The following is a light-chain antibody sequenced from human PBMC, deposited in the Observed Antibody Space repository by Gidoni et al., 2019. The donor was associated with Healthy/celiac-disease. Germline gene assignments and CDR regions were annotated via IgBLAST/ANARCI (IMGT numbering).Light chain of an antibody. CDR1: QSVSSY. CDR3: QQRSNWPPVT. Sequence: EIVLTQSPATLALSPGERATLSCRASQSVSSYLAWYQQKPGQAPRLLIYDASNRATGIPARFSGSGSGTDFTLTISSLEPEDCAVYYCQQRSNWPPVTFXGXTKVEIK. CDR2: DAS. V-gene: IGKV3-11*01. J-gene: IGKJ4*01.